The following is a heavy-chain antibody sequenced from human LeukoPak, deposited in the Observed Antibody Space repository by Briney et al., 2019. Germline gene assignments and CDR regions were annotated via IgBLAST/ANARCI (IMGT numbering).Heavy chain of an antibody. CDR1: GGSFSGYY. CDR3: ARWRGPRDYYGSGRYYYYYYGMDV. J-gene: IGHJ6*04. V-gene: IGHV4-34*01. CDR2: INHSGST. Sequence: PSETLSLTCAVYGGSFSGYYWSWIRQPPGKRLEWIGEINHSGSTNYNPSLKSRVTISVDTSKNQFSLKLSSVTAADTAVYYCARWRGPRDYYGSGRYYYYYYGMDVWGKGTTVTVSS. D-gene: IGHD3-10*01.